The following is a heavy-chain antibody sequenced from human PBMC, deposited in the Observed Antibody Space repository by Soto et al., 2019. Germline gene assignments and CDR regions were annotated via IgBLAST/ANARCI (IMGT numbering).Heavy chain of an antibody. J-gene: IGHJ4*02. CDR2: IYYSGST. CDR3: ARDRDSRYYFDY. Sequence: ETLSLTCTVSGGSISSYYWSWIRQPPGKGLEWIGYIYYSGSTNYNPSLKSRVTISVDTSKNQFSLKLSSVTAADTAVYYCARDRDSRYYFDYWGQGTLVTVSS. D-gene: IGHD3-10*01. V-gene: IGHV4-59*01. CDR1: GGSISSYY.